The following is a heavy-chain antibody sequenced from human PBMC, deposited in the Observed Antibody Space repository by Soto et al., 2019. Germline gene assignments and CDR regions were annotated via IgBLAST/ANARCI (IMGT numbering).Heavy chain of an antibody. J-gene: IGHJ6*03. V-gene: IGHV4-59*01. CDR1: GGSISSYY. D-gene: IGHD6-13*01. Sequence: ETLSLTCTVSGGSISSYYWSWIRQPPGKGLEWIGYIYYSGSTNYNPSLKSRVTISVDTSKNQFSLKLSSVTAADTAVYYCARSYSSTYYYYYYMDVWGKGTTVTVSS. CDR3: ARSYSSTYYYYYYMDV. CDR2: IYYSGST.